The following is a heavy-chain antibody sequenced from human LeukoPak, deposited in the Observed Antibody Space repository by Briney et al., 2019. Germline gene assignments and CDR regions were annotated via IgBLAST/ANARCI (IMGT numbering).Heavy chain of an antibody. CDR1: GFMFSSNW. Sequence: GGSLRPSCAASGFMFSSNWMSWVRLAPGKGLEWVANIKEDGTETYYVDSVKGRFTISRDNAKNSLYLQMNSLRVEDTAVYYCAKEGRSLQTYWGQGTLVTVSS. CDR3: AKEGRSLQTY. CDR2: IKEDGTET. D-gene: IGHD5-24*01. V-gene: IGHV3-7*03. J-gene: IGHJ4*02.